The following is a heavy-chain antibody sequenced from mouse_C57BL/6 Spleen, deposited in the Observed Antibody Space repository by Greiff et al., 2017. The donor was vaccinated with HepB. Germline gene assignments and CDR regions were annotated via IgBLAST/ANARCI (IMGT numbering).Heavy chain of an antibody. D-gene: IGHD2-4*01. CDR3: ARLDDYDGYYFDY. J-gene: IGHJ2*01. V-gene: IGHV5-6*01. Sequence: EVQGVESGGDLVKPGGSLKLSCAASGFTFSSYGMSWVRQTPDKRLEWVATISSGGSYTYYPDSVKGRFTISRDNAKNTLYLQMSSLKSEDTAMYYCARLDDYDGYYFDYWGQGTTLTVSS. CDR1: GFTFSSYG. CDR2: ISSGGSYT.